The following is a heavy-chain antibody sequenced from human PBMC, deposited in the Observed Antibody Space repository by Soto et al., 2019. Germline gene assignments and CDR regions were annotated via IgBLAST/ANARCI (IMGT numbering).Heavy chain of an antibody. V-gene: IGHV4-4*09. CDR2: IYRSGSA. J-gene: IGHJ6*02. CDR3: AVSGRGGLDV. Sequence: QVQLQESGPGVVKPSDTLSLTCNVSGASLTGYYWSWIRQPPGKGLEWIGYIYRSGSAYYSPSLQNRVTISVDTSKNHFSLNLTSVTAADTAVYYCAVSGRGGLDVWGQGTTVTVSS. D-gene: IGHD3-10*01. CDR1: GASLTGYY.